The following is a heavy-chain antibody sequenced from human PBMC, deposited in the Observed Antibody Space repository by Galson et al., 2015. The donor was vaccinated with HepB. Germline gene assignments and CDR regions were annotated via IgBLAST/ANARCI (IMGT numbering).Heavy chain of an antibody. V-gene: IGHV3-13*01. CDR3: ARGIQYSSSHYYYYYYYMDV. D-gene: IGHD6-6*01. J-gene: IGHJ6*03. Sequence: SLRLSCAASGFTFSSYDMHWVRQATGKGLEWVSAIGTAGDTYYPGSVKGRFTISRENAKNSLYLQMNSLRAGDTAVYYCARGIQYSSSHYYYYYYYMDVWGKGTTVTVSS. CDR1: GFTFSSYD. CDR2: IGTAGDT.